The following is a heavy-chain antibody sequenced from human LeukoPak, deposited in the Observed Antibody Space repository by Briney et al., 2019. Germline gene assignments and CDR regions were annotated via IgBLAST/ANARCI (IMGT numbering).Heavy chain of an antibody. J-gene: IGHJ4*02. D-gene: IGHD1-26*01. CDR1: GFTFSNAW. Sequence: GGSLRLSCAASGFTFSNAWMSWVRQAPGKGLEWVGRIKSKTDGETTDYAAPVKGRFTISRDNAKNSLYLQMNSLRAEDTAVYYCARRRGSYSDDYWGQGTLVTVSS. V-gene: IGHV3-15*01. CDR3: ARRRGSYSDDY. CDR2: IKSKTDGETT.